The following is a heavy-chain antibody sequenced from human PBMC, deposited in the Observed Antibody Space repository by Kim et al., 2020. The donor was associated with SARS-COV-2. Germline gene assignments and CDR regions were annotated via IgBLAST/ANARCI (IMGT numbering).Heavy chain of an antibody. V-gene: IGHV3-49*04. D-gene: IGHD3-3*01. Sequence: GGSLRLSCTGSGFTFGDYSMSWVRQAPGKGLEWVGFIRRIVNGGTTKYAASVKGRFSISRDDSENIAYLQMNSLQTEDTAVYYCTRSSDSWRDNPGCFDPWGQGTLVTVSS. CDR3: TRSSDSWRDNPGCFDP. CDR2: IRRIVNGGTT. J-gene: IGHJ5*02. CDR1: GFTFGDYS.